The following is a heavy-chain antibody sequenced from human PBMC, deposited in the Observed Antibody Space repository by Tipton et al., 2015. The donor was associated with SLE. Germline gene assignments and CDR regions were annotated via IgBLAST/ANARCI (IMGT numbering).Heavy chain of an antibody. CDR1: GITFSNYG. Sequence: GSLRLSCAASGITFSNYGMHWVRQAPGKGPEWVSAISGSGGSTYYADSVKGRFTISRDNSKNTLYLQMNSLRAEDTAVYYCAKAGGGGYPADAFDIWGQGTMVTVSS. CDR3: AKAGGGGYPADAFDI. J-gene: IGHJ3*02. D-gene: IGHD3-22*01. V-gene: IGHV3-23*01. CDR2: ISGSGGST.